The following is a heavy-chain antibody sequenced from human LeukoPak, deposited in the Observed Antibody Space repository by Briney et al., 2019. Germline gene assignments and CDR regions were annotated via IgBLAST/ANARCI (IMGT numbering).Heavy chain of an antibody. V-gene: IGHV1-69*06. J-gene: IGHJ6*03. Sequence: VTSVKVSCKASGGTFSSYAISWVRQAPGQGLEWMGGIIPIFGTANYAQKFQGRVTITADKSTSTAYMELSSLRSEDTAVYYCARDRGYSSSWYRYYYYMDVWGKGTTVTVSS. D-gene: IGHD6-13*01. CDR2: IIPIFGTA. CDR1: GGTFSSYA. CDR3: ARDRGYSSSWYRYYYYMDV.